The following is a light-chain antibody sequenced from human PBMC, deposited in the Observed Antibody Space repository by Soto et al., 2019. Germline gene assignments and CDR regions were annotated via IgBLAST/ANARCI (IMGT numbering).Light chain of an antibody. Sequence: DIQMTQSPSSPSASVGDRVTITCRASQGISTYLAWYRQKPGKVPKLLIYAASTLQSGVPSRFSSSGSGTDFTLTISSLQPEDVATYYCQKYNSAPPDFGGGTKVEIK. CDR1: QGISTY. CDR2: AAS. J-gene: IGKJ4*01. CDR3: QKYNSAPPD. V-gene: IGKV1-27*01.